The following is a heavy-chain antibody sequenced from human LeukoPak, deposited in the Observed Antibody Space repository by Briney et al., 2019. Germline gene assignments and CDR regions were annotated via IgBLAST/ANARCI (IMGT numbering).Heavy chain of an antibody. CDR1: GFTFTSYG. Sequence: GGSLRLSCAASGFTFTSYGISWVRQAPGQGLEWMGWISAYNGNTNYAQKLQGRVTMTTDTSTSTAYMELRSLRSDDTAVYYCARASAVAGTPFDYWGQGTLVTVSS. V-gene: IGHV1-18*01. CDR2: ISAYNGNT. D-gene: IGHD6-19*01. CDR3: ARASAVAGTPFDY. J-gene: IGHJ4*02.